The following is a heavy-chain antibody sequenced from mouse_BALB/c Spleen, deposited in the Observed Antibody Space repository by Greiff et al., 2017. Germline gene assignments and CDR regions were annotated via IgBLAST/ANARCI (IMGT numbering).Heavy chain of an antibody. D-gene: IGHD2-14*01. CDR1: GFSLSTSGMG. CDR2: IYWDDDK. V-gene: IGHV8-12*01. Sequence: QVTLKESGPGILQPSQTLSLTCSFSGFSLSTSGMGVSWIRQPSGKGLEWLAHIYWDDDKRYNPSLKSRLTISKDTSRNQVFLKITSVDTADTATYYCARRAPIGTTYYYAMDYWGQGTSVTVSS. J-gene: IGHJ4*01. CDR3: ARRAPIGTTYYYAMDY.